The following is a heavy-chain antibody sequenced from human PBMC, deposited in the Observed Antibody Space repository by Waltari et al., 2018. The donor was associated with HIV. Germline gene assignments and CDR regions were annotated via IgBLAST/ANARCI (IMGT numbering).Heavy chain of an antibody. CDR2: INSDGSST. V-gene: IGHV3-74*01. D-gene: IGHD1-1*01. CDR1: GFTFSSYW. CDR3: ASGTPSTGPGY. Sequence: EVQLVESGGGLVQPGGSLRLSCAASGFTFSSYWMHWGRQAPGKGLGCASRINSDGSSTSCADSLKGRFTISRDNAKNTLYLQMHSLRAEDTAVYYCASGTPSTGPGYWGQGTLVTVSS. J-gene: IGHJ4*02.